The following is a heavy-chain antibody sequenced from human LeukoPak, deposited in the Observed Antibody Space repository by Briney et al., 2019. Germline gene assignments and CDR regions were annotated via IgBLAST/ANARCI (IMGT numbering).Heavy chain of an antibody. J-gene: IGHJ5*02. CDR2: INSDGSST. D-gene: IGHD3-10*01. Sequence: GGSLRLSCAASGFTFSSYWMHWVRQAPGKGLVWVSRINSDGSSTSYADSVKGRFTISRDNAKNTLYLQMNSLRAEDTAVYYCAREGSYYYGSGSPNWFDPWGQGTLVTVSS. CDR1: GFTFSSYW. V-gene: IGHV3-74*01. CDR3: AREGSYYYGSGSPNWFDP.